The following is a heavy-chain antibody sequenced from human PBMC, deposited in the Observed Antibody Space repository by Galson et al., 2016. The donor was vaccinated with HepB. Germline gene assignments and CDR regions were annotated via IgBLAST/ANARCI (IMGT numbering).Heavy chain of an antibody. J-gene: IGHJ5*02. V-gene: IGHV1-3*01. CDR2: INAGNGNT. CDR3: ARGNFGSGLGFRWLDP. D-gene: IGHD3-10*01. CDR1: GYTFSTYA. Sequence: SVKVSCKASGYTFSTYAMHWVRQAPGQRLEWLGWINAGNGNTKYSRKFQGRVTITRDTSASTGYMELSSLRSEDTAVYYCARGNFGSGLGFRWLDPWGQGTLVTVSS.